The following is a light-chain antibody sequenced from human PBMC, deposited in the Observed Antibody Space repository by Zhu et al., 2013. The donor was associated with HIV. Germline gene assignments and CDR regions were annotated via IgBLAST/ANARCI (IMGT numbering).Light chain of an antibody. V-gene: IGLV1-40*01. CDR1: SSNIGAGYD. CDR2: GNT. Sequence: QSVLTQPPSVSGAPGQRVTISCTGSSSNIGAGYDVHWYQQLPGTAPKLLIYGNTNRPSGVPDRFSGSKSGTSASLAITGLQAEDEADLYCQSYDNSLSASWVFGRRDPRLTVL. J-gene: IGLJ3*02. CDR3: QSYDNSLSASWV.